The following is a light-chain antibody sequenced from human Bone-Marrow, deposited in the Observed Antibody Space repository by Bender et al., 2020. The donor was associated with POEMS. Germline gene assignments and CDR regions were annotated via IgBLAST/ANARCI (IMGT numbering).Light chain of an antibody. V-gene: IGLV1-51*02. CDR2: ANN. CDR1: SSNIGIHF. CDR3: SSYAGSVVV. J-gene: IGLJ2*01. Sequence: QSVLTQPPSVSAAPGQKVTISCSGSSSNIGIHFVSWYQQLPGTAPKLLVYANNKRPSGVPDRFSGSKSGNTASLTVSGLQAEDEADYYCSSYAGSVVVFGGGTKLTVL.